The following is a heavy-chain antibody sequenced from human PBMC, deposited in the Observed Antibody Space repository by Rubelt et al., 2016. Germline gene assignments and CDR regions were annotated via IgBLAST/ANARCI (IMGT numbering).Heavy chain of an antibody. V-gene: IGHV1-3*01. J-gene: IGHJ4*02. CDR2: ISAGNGDT. Sequence: QVQLVQSGAEVKKPGASVKVSCTASGYTFTNNAMHWVRQAPGQRLEWMGWISAGNGDTKYSQRLQGRVTITRDTSASTGDRELSSLRAEDTAGYYCARSSGSVDYWGQGTLVTVSS. CDR3: ARSSGSVDY. CDR1: GYTFTNNA. D-gene: IGHD6-19*01.